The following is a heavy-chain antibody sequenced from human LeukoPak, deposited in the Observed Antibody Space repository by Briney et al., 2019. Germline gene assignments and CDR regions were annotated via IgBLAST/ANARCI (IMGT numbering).Heavy chain of an antibody. J-gene: IGHJ3*01. CDR2: IYHSGST. V-gene: IGHV4-38-2*02. D-gene: IGHD5-24*01. CDR1: GYPIISGYY. Sequence: SETLSLTCTVSGYPIISGYYWGWIRQPPGKGLEWIGSIYHSGSTYYNPSLKSRVTISVDTSKNQFSLKLSSVTAADTAVYYCARGGGMATVYDVWGQGTMVTVSS. CDR3: ARGGGMATVYDV.